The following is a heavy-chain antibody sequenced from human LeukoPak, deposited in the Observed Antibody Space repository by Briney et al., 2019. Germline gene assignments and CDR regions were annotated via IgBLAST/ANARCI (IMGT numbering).Heavy chain of an antibody. CDR2: ISGSGGST. Sequence: GGSLRLSCTASGFTFSSYAMGWVRQAPGKGLEWVSAISGSGGSTYYADSVKGRFTISRDNSKNTLYLQMNSLRAEDTAVYYCANVYSTGWYSGAFDIWGQGTMVTVSS. CDR1: GFTFSSYA. D-gene: IGHD6-19*01. V-gene: IGHV3-23*01. J-gene: IGHJ3*02. CDR3: ANVYSTGWYSGAFDI.